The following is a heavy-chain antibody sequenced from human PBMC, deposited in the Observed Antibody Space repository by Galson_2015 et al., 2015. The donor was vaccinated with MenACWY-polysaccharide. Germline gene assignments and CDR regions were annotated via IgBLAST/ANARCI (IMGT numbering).Heavy chain of an antibody. V-gene: IGHV3-23*01. CDR2: IGGSGTT. CDR3: AKANSGCFCYSGWAWWFHP. CDR1: GFTFTNYA. J-gene: IGHJ5*02. D-gene: IGHD3-22*01. Sequence: SLRLSCAASGFTFTNYAMNWVRQAPGKGLEWVSSIGGSGTTYYADSVKGRFTISRNNSKNMVYLQMNSLRAEDTAIYYCAKANSGCFCYSGWAWWFHPWGQGSLVIVSS.